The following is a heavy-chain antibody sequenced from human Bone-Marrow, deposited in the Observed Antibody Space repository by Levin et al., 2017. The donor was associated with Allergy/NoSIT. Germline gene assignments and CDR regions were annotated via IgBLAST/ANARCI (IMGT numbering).Heavy chain of an antibody. V-gene: IGHV3-21*01. CDR3: AKEYRGYTGYDY. CDR1: GFTFNAYT. Sequence: GESLKISCAASGFTFNAYTMNWVRQAPGKGLEWVASIGASGVYTFYADSVGGRFSISKDDTQNSLYLQMNSLRVEDTAVYYCAKEYRGYTGYDYWGQGTLVTVSS. CDR2: IGASGVYT. D-gene: IGHD5-12*01. J-gene: IGHJ4*02.